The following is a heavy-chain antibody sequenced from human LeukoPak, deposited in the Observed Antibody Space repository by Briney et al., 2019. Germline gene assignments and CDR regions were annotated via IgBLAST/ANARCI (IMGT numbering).Heavy chain of an antibody. CDR1: GGSISSYY. V-gene: IGHV4-4*07. J-gene: IGHJ6*02. D-gene: IGHD4-17*01. CDR2: IYTSGST. Sequence: SETLSLTCTVSGGSISSYYWSWIRQPAGKGLEWIGRIYTSGSTNYNPSLKSRVTMSVDTSKNQFSLKLSSVTAADTAVYYCARDSRYGEYYYYYYGMDVWGQGTTATVSS. CDR3: ARDSRYGEYYYYYYGMDV.